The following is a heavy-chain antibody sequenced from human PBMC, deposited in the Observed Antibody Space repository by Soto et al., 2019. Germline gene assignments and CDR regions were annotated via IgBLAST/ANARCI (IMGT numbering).Heavy chain of an antibody. J-gene: IGHJ4*02. V-gene: IGHV3-7*01. D-gene: IGHD5-12*01. CDR2: INQDGSEK. CDR3: ARDHVVATIVFEY. CDR1: GFTFRSYW. Sequence: GGSLRLSCGASGFTFRSYWMSWVRQAPGKGLEWVANINQDGSEKYYVDSVKGRFTISRDNAENSVYLQMNSLRAEDTAVYYCARDHVVATIVFEYWGLGTLVTVSS.